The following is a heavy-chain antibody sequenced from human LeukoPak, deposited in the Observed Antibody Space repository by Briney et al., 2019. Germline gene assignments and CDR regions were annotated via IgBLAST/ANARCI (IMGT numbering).Heavy chain of an antibody. Sequence: GSLRLSCAASGFTFGTYAMSWIRQPPGKGLEWIGEINHSGSTNYNPSLKSRVTISVDTSKNQFSLKLSSVTAADTAVYYCARGPGSSSSGAAVDYWGQGTLVTVSS. D-gene: IGHD6-6*01. J-gene: IGHJ4*02. CDR3: ARGPGSSSSGAAVDY. CDR1: GFTFGTYA. CDR2: INHSGST. V-gene: IGHV4-34*01.